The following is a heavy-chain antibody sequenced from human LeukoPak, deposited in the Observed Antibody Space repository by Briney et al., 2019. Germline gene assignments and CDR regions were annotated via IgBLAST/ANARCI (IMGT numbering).Heavy chain of an antibody. CDR1: GGSISSGSYY. CDR3: ARVGRLPNTHIVVVTAISHWYFDL. D-gene: IGHD2-21*02. J-gene: IGHJ2*01. CDR2: IYTSGST. V-gene: IGHV4-61*02. Sequence: KASETLSLTCTVSGGSISSGSYYWSWIRQPAGKGLEWIGRIYTSGSTNYNPSLKSRVTISVDTSKNQFSLKLSSVTAADTAVYYCARVGRLPNTHIVVVTAISHWYFDLWGRGTLVTVSS.